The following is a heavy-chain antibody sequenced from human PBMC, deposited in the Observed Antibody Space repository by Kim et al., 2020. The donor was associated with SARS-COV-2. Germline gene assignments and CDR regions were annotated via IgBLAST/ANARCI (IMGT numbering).Heavy chain of an antibody. V-gene: IGHV3-11*01. CDR2: ISSSGSTI. CDR1: GFIFSDYY. Sequence: GGSLRLSCAASGFIFSDYYMTWIRQAPGKGLDWVSYISSSGSTIYYADSVKGRFTISRDNARNSLYLQMNSLAAEDTAVYYCARCPRYGGSQARYWGQGTLVTVSS. CDR3: ARCPRYGGSQARY. J-gene: IGHJ4*02. D-gene: IGHD1-26*01.